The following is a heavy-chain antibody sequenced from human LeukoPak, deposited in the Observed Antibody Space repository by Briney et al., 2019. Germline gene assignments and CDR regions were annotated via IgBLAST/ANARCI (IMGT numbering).Heavy chain of an antibody. Sequence: KPSETLSLTCTVSGGSISSYYWSWIRQPPGKGLEWIGYIYYSGSTNYHPSLKSRVTISVDTSKNQFSLKLSSVTAADTAVYYCARESLTYYYDSSGYSDYYYYYMDVWGKGTTVTVSS. D-gene: IGHD3-22*01. J-gene: IGHJ6*03. CDR2: IYYSGST. CDR3: ARESLTYYYDSSGYSDYYYYYMDV. CDR1: GGSISSYY. V-gene: IGHV4-59*01.